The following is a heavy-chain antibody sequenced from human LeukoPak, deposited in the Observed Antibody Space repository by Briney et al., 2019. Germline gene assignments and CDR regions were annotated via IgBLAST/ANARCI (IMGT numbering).Heavy chain of an antibody. J-gene: IGHJ6*02. Sequence: SETLSLTCTVSGGSISSYYWSWIRQPAGKGLEWIGRIYTSGSTNYNPSLKSRVTMSVGTSKNQFSLKLSSVTAADTAVYYCARDLRVTTIRYYYYGMDVWGQGTTVTVSS. CDR3: ARDLRVTTIRYYYYGMDV. CDR1: GGSISSYY. CDR2: IYTSGST. D-gene: IGHD4-11*01. V-gene: IGHV4-4*07.